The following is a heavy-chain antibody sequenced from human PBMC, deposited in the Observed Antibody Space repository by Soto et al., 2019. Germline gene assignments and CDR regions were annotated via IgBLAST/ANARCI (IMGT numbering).Heavy chain of an antibody. CDR3: ARWGGSRTSGYYIDY. V-gene: IGHV3-49*03. CDR1: GFNFADST. CDR2: IRGTPHGGTT. J-gene: IGHJ4*02. Sequence: GGSLRLSCTTSGFNFADSTMTWLRQAPGRGLEWVGFIRGTPHGGTTEYAASVKGRFTISRDDSKNTVYLQMNSLRVDDTAVYYCARWGGSRTSGYYIDYWGQGTLVTVSS. D-gene: IGHD3-10*01.